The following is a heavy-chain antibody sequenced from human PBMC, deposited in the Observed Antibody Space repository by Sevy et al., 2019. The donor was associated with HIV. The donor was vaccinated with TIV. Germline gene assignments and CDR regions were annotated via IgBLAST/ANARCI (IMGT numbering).Heavy chain of an antibody. V-gene: IGHV1-69*13. CDR1: GGTFCSYA. J-gene: IGHJ6*02. Sequence: ASVKVSCKASGGTFCSYAISWVRQAPGQGLEWMGGMIPIFGTANYAQKFQGRVTITADESTSTAYMELSSLRSVDTAVYYCARLTAVAGTRVEDYYYYGMDVWGQGTTVTVSS. CDR3: ARLTAVAGTRVEDYYYYGMDV. D-gene: IGHD6-19*01. CDR2: MIPIFGTA.